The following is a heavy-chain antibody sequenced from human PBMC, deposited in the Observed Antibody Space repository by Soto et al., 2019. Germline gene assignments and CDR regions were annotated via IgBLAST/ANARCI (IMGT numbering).Heavy chain of an antibody. CDR1: GLTFSNYA. J-gene: IGHJ4*02. CDR3: AREIPQLPTQFFDY. CDR2: ISFDGSNK. D-gene: IGHD2-2*01. V-gene: IGHV3-30-3*01. Sequence: GGSLRLSCAVSGLTFSNYAMHWVRQAPGKGLEWVAVISFDGSNKYYADSVKGRLTISRDNSKNTLYLQMNSLRAEDTAVYYCAREIPQLPTQFFDYWGQGTLVTVSS.